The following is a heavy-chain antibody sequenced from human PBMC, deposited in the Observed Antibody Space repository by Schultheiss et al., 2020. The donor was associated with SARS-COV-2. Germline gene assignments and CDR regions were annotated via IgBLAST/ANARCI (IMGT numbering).Heavy chain of an antibody. J-gene: IGHJ4*02. Sequence: SETLSLTCTVSGSYYWAWIRQPPGKGLEWIGSIYYSGSTYYNPSLKSRVTISVDTSKNQFSLKLSSVTAADTAVYYCARARQYCSGGSCYVDFPTHFDYWGQGTLVTVSS. CDR3: ARARQYCSGGSCYVDFPTHFDY. CDR1: GSYY. D-gene: IGHD2-15*01. V-gene: IGHV4-39*01. CDR2: IYYSGST.